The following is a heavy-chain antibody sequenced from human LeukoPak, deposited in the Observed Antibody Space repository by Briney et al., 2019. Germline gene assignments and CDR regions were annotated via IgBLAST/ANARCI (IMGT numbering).Heavy chain of an antibody. Sequence: SETLSLTCTVSGGSIYNHYWSWIRQLPGKGLDTIGYIYYSGSTIYNPSLKSRVTISVDTSKNQFSLKLTSVTAADTAVYYCARLPSGTLNPPFDYWGQGSLVTVSS. J-gene: IGHJ4*02. V-gene: IGHV4-59*08. CDR1: GGSIYNHY. CDR2: IYYSGST. D-gene: IGHD3-10*01. CDR3: ARLPSGTLNPPFDY.